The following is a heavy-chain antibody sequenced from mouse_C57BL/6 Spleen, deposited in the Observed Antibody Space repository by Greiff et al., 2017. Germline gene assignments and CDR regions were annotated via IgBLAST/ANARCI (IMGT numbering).Heavy chain of an antibody. CDR2: IDPENGDT. CDR1: GFNIKDDY. V-gene: IGHV14-4*01. D-gene: IGHD2-5*01. CDR3: TVGVGVYSNYGLFAY. J-gene: IGHJ3*01. Sequence: EVQLVESGAELVRPGASVKLSCTASGFNIKDDYMHWVKQRPEQGLEWIGWIDPENGDTEYASKFQGKATITADTSSNTAYLQLSSLTSEDTAVYYCTVGVGVYSNYGLFAYWGQGTLVTVSA.